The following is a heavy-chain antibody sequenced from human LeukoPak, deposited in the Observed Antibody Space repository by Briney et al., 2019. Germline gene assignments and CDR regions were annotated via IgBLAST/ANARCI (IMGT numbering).Heavy chain of an antibody. V-gene: IGHV4-59*08. CDR2: IYYSGST. D-gene: IGHD4-17*01. CDR3: ASKSTDHGELRFDY. J-gene: IGHJ4*02. Sequence: SETLSLTCTVSGGSISSYYWSWIRQPPGKGLEWIGYIYYSGSTNYNPSLKSRVTISVDTSKNQFSLKLSSVTAADTAVYYCASKSTDHGELRFDYWGQGTLVTVSS. CDR1: GGSISSYY.